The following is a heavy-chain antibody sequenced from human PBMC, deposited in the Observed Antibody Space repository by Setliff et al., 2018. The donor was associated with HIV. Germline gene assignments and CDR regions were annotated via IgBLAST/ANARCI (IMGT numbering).Heavy chain of an antibody. CDR3: ARGSLYYGLGSHYLRSWFDP. CDR2: INHNGNI. V-gene: IGHV4-34*01. J-gene: IGHJ5*02. CDR1: GGSFSDNY. D-gene: IGHD3-10*01. Sequence: PSETLSLTCAVYGGSFSDNYWSWIRQPPGKGLDWIAEINHNGNINYNPSLKSRVTISMDPSKKQFSLKLSSVTAADTAVYYCARGSLYYGLGSHYLRSWFDPWGQGTLVTSPQ.